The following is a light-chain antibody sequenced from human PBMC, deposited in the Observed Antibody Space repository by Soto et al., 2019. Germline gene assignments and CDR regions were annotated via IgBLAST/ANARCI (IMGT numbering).Light chain of an antibody. CDR3: LQYQSYWT. V-gene: IGKV1-5*03. J-gene: IGKJ1*01. CDR1: QSISSQ. Sequence: DIQMTQSPSTLSASVGDRVSITCRASQSISSQLGGYHQKPGKAPNLLIYQASNLETGGPSSFTGSGSGTEFTLTISSLPPDDFANYYCLQYQSYWTFGHGTKVEV. CDR2: QAS.